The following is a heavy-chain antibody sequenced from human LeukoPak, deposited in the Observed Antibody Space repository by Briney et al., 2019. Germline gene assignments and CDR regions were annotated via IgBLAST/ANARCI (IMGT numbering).Heavy chain of an antibody. V-gene: IGHV1-69*05. D-gene: IGHD3-22*01. CDR2: IIPIFGTA. J-gene: IGHJ3*02. CDR3: ATTHYYDSSGNYGPSGFHAFDI. CDR1: GGTFSSYA. Sequence: SVKVSCKASGGTFSSYAISWVRQAPGQGLEWMGRIIPIFGTANYAQKFQGRVTITTDESTSTAYMELSSLRSEDTAVYYCATTHYYDSSGNYGPSGFHAFDIWGQGTMVTVSS.